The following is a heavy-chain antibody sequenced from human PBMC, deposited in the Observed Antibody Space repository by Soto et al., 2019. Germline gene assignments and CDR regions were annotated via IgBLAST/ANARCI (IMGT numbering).Heavy chain of an antibody. CDR2: IYYSGTT. D-gene: IGHD6-13*01. V-gene: IGHV4-59*01. CDR1: GASISSDD. J-gene: IGHJ6*02. Sequence: AALSVPSNVPGASISSDDWSWIRRPGGKGLKWICYIYYSGTTTYTPSLKSRVTISVDTSKNQFSLKLSSVPAADTAVYYCARDPHIAVADYYYGMDVWGQGPTVTVSS. CDR3: ARDPHIAVADYYYGMDV.